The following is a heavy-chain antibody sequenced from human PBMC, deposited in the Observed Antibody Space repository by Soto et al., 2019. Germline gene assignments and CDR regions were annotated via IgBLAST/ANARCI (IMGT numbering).Heavy chain of an antibody. CDR2: ISGSGGST. D-gene: IGHD5-18*01. V-gene: IGHV3-23*01. Sequence: GGSLRLSCAASGFTFSSYAMSWVRQAPGKGLEWVSAISGSGGSTDYADSVKGRFTISRDKSKSTLYLQMNSLRAEDTAVYYCAKELEYSYGPFDYWGQGTLVTVS. J-gene: IGHJ4*02. CDR1: GFTFSSYA. CDR3: AKELEYSYGPFDY.